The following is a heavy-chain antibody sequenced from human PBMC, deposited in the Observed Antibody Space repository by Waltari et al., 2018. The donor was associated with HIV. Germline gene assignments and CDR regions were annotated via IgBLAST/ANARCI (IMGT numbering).Heavy chain of an antibody. CDR1: GDSISSYY. Sequence: QVQLQESGPRLVRPSKTLSLNCFVSGDSISSYYWNWIRQPPGKGLEWVGNIFFSGRANFNPSLKRRLTISGDSSQNHFSLQLTSVTPADTAVYYCARGYDILTGSGFDSWGPGVLVTVSP. CDR3: ARGYDILTGSGFDS. D-gene: IGHD3-9*01. CDR2: IFFSGRA. J-gene: IGHJ4*02. V-gene: IGHV4-59*01.